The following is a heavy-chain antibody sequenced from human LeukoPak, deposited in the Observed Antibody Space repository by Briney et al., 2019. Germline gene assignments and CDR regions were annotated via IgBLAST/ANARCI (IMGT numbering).Heavy chain of an antibody. CDR1: GFTFSSYW. J-gene: IGHJ4*02. D-gene: IGHD2-15*01. CDR2: INSDGSGT. Sequence: GGSLRLSCAASGFTFSSYWMHWVRQAPGKGLVWVSRINSDGSGTSYADSVKGRFTISRDNAKNSLYLQMNSLRAEDTAVYYCASLTVTGGSLSDYWGQGTLVTVSS. CDR3: ASLTVTGGSLSDY. V-gene: IGHV3-74*01.